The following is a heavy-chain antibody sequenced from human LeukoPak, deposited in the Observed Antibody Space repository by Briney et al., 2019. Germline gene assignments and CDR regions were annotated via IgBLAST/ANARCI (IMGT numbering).Heavy chain of an antibody. J-gene: IGHJ4*02. CDR2: ISSSSSTI. V-gene: IGHV3-48*01. D-gene: IGHD3-3*01. CDR1: GFTFSSYS. CDR3: ARDGVEDFWSGYYTGGYFDY. Sequence: PGGSLRLSCAASGFTFSSYSMNWVRQAPGKGLEWVSYISSSSSTIYYADSVKGRFTISRDNAKNSLYLQMNSLRAEDTAVYYCARDGVEDFWSGYYTGGYFDYWGQGTLVTVSS.